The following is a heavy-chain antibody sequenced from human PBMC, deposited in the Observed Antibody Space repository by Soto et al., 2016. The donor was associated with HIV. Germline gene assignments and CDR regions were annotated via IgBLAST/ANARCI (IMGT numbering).Heavy chain of an antibody. Sequence: EVQLLESGGGLVQPGGSLRLSCAASGFTFSSYAMSWVRQAPGKGLEWVSAISGSGGSTYYADSVKGRFTISRDNSKNTLYLQMNSLRAEDTAVYYCAKGGGVAASTGRYYYYYMDVWGKGATVTVSS. V-gene: IGHV3-23*01. CDR1: GFTFSSYA. CDR2: ISGSGGST. CDR3: AKGGGVAASTGRYYYYYMDV. D-gene: IGHD2-15*01. J-gene: IGHJ6*03.